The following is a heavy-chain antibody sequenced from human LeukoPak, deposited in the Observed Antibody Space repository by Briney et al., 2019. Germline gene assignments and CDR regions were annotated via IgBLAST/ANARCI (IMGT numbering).Heavy chain of an antibody. CDR3: ATVNSRRGSYYYYYYGMDV. Sequence: ASVKVSCKVSGYTLTELSMHWVRQAPGKGLEWMGGFDPEDGETIYAQKFQGRVTMTEDTSTDTAYMELSSLRSEDTAVYYCATVNSRRGSYYYYYYGMDVWGQGTTVTVSS. CDR1: GYTLTELS. J-gene: IGHJ6*02. D-gene: IGHD1-26*01. V-gene: IGHV1-24*01. CDR2: FDPEDGET.